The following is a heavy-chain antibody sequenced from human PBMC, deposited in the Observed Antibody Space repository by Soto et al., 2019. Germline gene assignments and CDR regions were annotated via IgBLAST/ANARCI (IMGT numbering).Heavy chain of an antibody. Sequence: QVQLGESGGGVVQPGGSLRLSCATSVFLFSGYAMHWVRQTPGKGLEWVAVISYDGKEKYYADSAEGRFTISRESSGVTLYLQMSSLRVEDTAVYYCGRGRGLAARPQHLDHWGQGTLVTVSS. CDR3: GRGRGLAARPQHLDH. CDR2: ISYDGKEK. V-gene: IGHV3-30*04. J-gene: IGHJ4*02. CDR1: VFLFSGYA. D-gene: IGHD6-6*01.